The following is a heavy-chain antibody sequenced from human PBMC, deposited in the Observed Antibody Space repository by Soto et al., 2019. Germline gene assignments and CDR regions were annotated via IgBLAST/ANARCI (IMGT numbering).Heavy chain of an antibody. Sequence: NPSETLSLTCTVSGGSISSGGYYWSWIRQHPGKGLEWIGYIYYSGSTYYNPSLKSRVTISVDTSKNQFSLKLSSVTAADTAVYYCARDSSGGGVIWGQGTMVTVS. J-gene: IGHJ3*02. D-gene: IGHD3-22*01. CDR2: IYYSGST. V-gene: IGHV4-31*03. CDR1: GGSISSGGYY. CDR3: ARDSSGGGVI.